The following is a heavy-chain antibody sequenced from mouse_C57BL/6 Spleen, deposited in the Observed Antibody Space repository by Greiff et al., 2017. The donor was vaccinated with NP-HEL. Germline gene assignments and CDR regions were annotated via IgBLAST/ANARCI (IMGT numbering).Heavy chain of an antibody. Sequence: EVQLVESGGGLVKPGGSLKLSCAASGFTFSSYAMSWVRQTPEKRLEWVATISDGGSYTYYPDNVKGRFTISRDNAKNNLYLQMSHLKSEDTAMYYCAREGLGNWYFDVWGTGTTVTVSS. CDR1: GFTFSSYA. V-gene: IGHV5-4*01. CDR2: ISDGGSYT. D-gene: IGHD4-1*01. J-gene: IGHJ1*03. CDR3: AREGLGNWYFDV.